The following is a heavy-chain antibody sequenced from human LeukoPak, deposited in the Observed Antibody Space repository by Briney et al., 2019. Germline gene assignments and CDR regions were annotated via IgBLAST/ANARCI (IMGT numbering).Heavy chain of an antibody. Sequence: GASVKVSCKASGYTFTGYYMHWVRQAPGQGLEWMGWINPNSGGTNYAQKFQGRVTMTRDTSISTAYMELSRLRSDDTAVYYCARTDIVVVVAARSKLGSAFDYWGQGTLVTVSS. CDR2: INPNSGGT. CDR3: ARTDIVVVVAARSKLGSAFDY. J-gene: IGHJ4*02. V-gene: IGHV1-2*02. CDR1: GYTFTGYY. D-gene: IGHD2-15*01.